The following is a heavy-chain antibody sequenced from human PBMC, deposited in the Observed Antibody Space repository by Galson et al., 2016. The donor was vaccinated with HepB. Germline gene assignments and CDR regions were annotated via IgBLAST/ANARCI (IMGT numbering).Heavy chain of an antibody. CDR2: LYRGGYT. CDR1: DFSVSVSY. CDR3: ARLGANPSCLGGSCYRWFDS. V-gene: IGHV3-53*01. J-gene: IGHJ5*01. Sequence: SLRLSCAVSDFSVSVSYMSWVRQAPGKGLEWVSVLYRGGYTNCADSVKGRFTISRDNSKNTLYLQMNGLRADDTAVYYCARLGANPSCLGGSCYRWFDSWGQGIMVTVSS. D-gene: IGHD2-15*01.